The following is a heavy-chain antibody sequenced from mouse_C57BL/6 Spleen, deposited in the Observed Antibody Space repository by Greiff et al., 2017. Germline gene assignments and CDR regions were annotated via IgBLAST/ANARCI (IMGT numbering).Heavy chain of an antibody. CDR2: FHPYNDDT. CDR3: ARSYYGSSYDWYFDV. J-gene: IGHJ1*03. D-gene: IGHD1-1*01. Sequence: VQRVESGAELVKPGASVKMSCKASGYTFTTYPIEWMKQNHGKSLEWIGNFHPYNDDTKYNEKFKGKATLTVEKSSSTVYLALSRLTSDDSAVYYCARSYYGSSYDWYFDVWGTGTTVTVSS. CDR1: GYTFTTYP. V-gene: IGHV1-47*01.